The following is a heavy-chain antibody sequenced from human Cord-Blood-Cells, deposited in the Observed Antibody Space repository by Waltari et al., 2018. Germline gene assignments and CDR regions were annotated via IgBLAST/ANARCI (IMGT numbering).Heavy chain of an antibody. CDR1: GGSISSSSYY. D-gene: IGHD2-8*01. CDR3: ARRLQYMYVPYNWFDP. J-gene: IGHJ5*02. V-gene: IGHV4-39*01. CDR2: INYSGST. Sequence: QLQLQESGPGLVKPSETLSLTCTVSGGSISSSSYYWGWIRQPPGKGLEWIGSINYSGSTYYNQSLKSRVTIYVDTSKNQFSLKLRAVTAADSAVYYCARRLQYMYVPYNWFDPWGQGTLVTVSS.